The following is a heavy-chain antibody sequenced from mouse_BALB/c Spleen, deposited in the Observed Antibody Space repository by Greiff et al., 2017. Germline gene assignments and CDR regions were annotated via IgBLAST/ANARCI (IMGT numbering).Heavy chain of an antibody. J-gene: IGHJ4*01. CDR3: ASGGRYYAMDY. V-gene: IGHV3-6*02. CDR1: GYSITSGYY. CDR2: ISYDGSN. D-gene: IGHD3-3*01. Sequence: EVKLMESGPGLVKPSQSLSLTCSVTGYSITSGYYWNWIRQFPGNKLEWMGYISYDGSNNYNPSLKNRISITRDTSKNQFFLKLNSVTTEDTATYYCASGGRYYAMDYWGQGTSVTVSS.